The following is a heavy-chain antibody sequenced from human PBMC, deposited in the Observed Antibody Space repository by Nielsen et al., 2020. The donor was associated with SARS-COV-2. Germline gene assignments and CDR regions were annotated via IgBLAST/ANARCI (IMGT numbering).Heavy chain of an antibody. CDR2: IGGDESIT. CDR3: AREMGGSSRHFDY. CDR1: GFTFSSSW. J-gene: IGHJ4*02. Sequence: GESLKISCAASGFTFSSSWMHWVRQAPGKGLVWVSRIGGDESITNYVDSVKGRFTISRDNAKNTLYLQMNSLRAEDTAVYYCAREMGGSSRHFDYWGQGTLVTVSS. V-gene: IGHV3-74*01. D-gene: IGHD6-13*01.